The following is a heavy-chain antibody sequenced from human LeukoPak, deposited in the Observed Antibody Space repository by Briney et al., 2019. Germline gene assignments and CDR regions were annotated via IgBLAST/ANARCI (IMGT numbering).Heavy chain of an antibody. CDR1: GGSISSSSSY. V-gene: IGHV4-39*01. Sequence: PSETLSLTCTVSGGSISSSSSYWGWIRQPPGKGLEWIGSIYYSGSTYYNPSLKSRVTISVDTSKNQFSPKLSSVTAADTAVYYCARQIYSYGYVDYWGQGTLVTVSS. CDR2: IYYSGST. CDR3: ARQIYSYGYVDY. J-gene: IGHJ4*02. D-gene: IGHD5-18*01.